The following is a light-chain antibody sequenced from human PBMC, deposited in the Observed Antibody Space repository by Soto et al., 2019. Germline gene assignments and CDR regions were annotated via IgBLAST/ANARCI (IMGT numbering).Light chain of an antibody. Sequence: QSALTQPRSVSGSPGQSVTISCTGTSSDVGGYNYVSWYQQHPGKAPKLMIYDVSKRPSGVPDRFSGSKSGNTASLTIPGLQAEDEADYYCCSYAGTDVVFGGGTKVTVL. J-gene: IGLJ2*01. CDR1: SSDVGGYNY. CDR2: DVS. V-gene: IGLV2-11*01. CDR3: CSYAGTDVV.